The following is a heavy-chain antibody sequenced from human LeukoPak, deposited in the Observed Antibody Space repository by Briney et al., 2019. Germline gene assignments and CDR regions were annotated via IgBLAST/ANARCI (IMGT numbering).Heavy chain of an antibody. D-gene: IGHD3-22*01. CDR3: ARGVRDSSGYYSQPYYFDY. V-gene: IGHV4-39*07. CDR2: IYYSGST. CDR1: GGSISSSSYH. Sequence: SETLSLTCTVSGGSISSSSYHWGWIRQPPGKGLEWIGSIYYSGSTYYNPSLKSRVTISVDTSKNQFSLKLSSVTAADTAVYYCARGVRDSSGYYSQPYYFDYWGQGTLVTVSS. J-gene: IGHJ4*02.